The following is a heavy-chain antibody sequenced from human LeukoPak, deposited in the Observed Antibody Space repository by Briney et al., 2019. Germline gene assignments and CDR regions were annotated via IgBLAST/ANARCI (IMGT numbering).Heavy chain of an antibody. J-gene: IGHJ6*03. V-gene: IGHV3-23*01. Sequence: GGTLRLSCATSGFTFSNFGMSWVRQAPGKGLEWVSGITSDGSTYYADSVRGRFIISRDNSKNTLYLQMNSLRAEDRALYYCAREYMDVWGKGTMVTISS. CDR3: AREYMDV. CDR2: ITSDGST. CDR1: GFTFSNFG.